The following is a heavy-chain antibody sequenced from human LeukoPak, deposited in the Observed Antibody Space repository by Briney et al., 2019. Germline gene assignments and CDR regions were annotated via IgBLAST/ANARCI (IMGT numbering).Heavy chain of an antibody. Sequence: GGSLRLSCAASGFTFSSYEMNWVRQAPGKGLEWVSYISSSGSTIYYADSVKGRFTISRDNAKNSLYLQMNSLRAEDTAVYYCARISGDTAMEGAIDYWDQGTLVTVSS. D-gene: IGHD5-18*01. CDR3: ARISGDTAMEGAIDY. J-gene: IGHJ4*02. CDR2: ISSSGSTI. V-gene: IGHV3-48*03. CDR1: GFTFSSYE.